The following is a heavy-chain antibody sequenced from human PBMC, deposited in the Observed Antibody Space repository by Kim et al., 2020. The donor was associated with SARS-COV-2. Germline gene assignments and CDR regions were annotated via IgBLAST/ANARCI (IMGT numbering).Heavy chain of an antibody. D-gene: IGHD1-7*01. CDR3: ARDQIGNSRLTFYYGMDV. CDR2: ISSSGSTI. J-gene: IGHJ6*02. CDR1: AFTFSSYE. V-gene: IGHV3-48*03. Sequence: GGSLRLSCAASAFTFSSYEMNWVRQAPGKGLEWVSYISSSGSTIYYADSVKGRFTISRDNAKNSLYLQMNSLRAEDTAVYYCARDQIGNSRLTFYYGMDVWGQGTTATVSS.